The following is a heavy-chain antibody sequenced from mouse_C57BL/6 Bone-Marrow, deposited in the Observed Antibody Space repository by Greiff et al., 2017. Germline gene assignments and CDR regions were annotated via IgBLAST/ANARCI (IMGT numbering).Heavy chain of an antibody. V-gene: IGHV5-4*01. D-gene: IGHD2-1*01. CDR2: ISDGGSYT. CDR1: GFTFSSYA. Sequence: EVKLVESGGGLVKPGGSLKLSCAASGFTFSSYAMPWVRQTPVKRLEWVATISDGGSYTYYPDNVKGRFTLSRDNAKNNLYLQVSHLKSEDTAMYYCARDGIYYGNYGFDYWGQGTTLTVSS. CDR3: ARDGIYYGNYGFDY. J-gene: IGHJ2*01.